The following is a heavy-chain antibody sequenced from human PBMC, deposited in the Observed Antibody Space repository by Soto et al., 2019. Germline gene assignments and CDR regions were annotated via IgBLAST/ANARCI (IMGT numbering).Heavy chain of an antibody. V-gene: IGHV4-4*02. D-gene: IGHD3-22*01. CDR1: GGSISSSNW. J-gene: IGHJ4*02. CDR3: AINQPYYYDSSGYRSPLGY. Sequence: QVQLQESGPGLVKPSGTLSLTCAVSGGSISSSNWWSWVRQPPGKGLEWIGEIYHSGSTNYNPSLKSRVTISVDKSKTQFSLKLSSVTAADTAVYYCAINQPYYYDSSGYRSPLGYWGQGTLVTVSS. CDR2: IYHSGST.